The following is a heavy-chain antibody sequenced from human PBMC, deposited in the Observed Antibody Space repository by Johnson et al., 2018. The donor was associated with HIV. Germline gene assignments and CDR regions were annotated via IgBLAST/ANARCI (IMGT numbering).Heavy chain of an antibody. V-gene: IGHV3-30*04. CDR3: AKANWNGDAFDI. Sequence: QGQLVESGGGVVQPGRSLRLSCAASGLTFSSYAMHWVRLAPGKGLQWVAVISYGGSNKYYADSVKGRFTISRDNAKNSLYLQMNSLRAEDTALYYCAKANWNGDAFDIWGQGTMVTVSS. D-gene: IGHD1-1*01. CDR1: GLTFSSYA. CDR2: ISYGGSNK. J-gene: IGHJ3*02.